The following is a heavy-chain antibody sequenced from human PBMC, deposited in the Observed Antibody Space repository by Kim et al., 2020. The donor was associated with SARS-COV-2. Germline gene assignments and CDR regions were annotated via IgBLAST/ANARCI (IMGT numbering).Heavy chain of an antibody. V-gene: IGHV4-31*03. CDR3: ARANYYDSSGHLDFDY. Sequence: SETLSLTCPVSGGSISRGGYYWSWIRQHPGKGLEWIVYIYYSGNTYYNPSLKSRVTISVDTSKNHFSLKLSSVTAADTAVYYCARANYYDSSGHLDFDYWGQGTLVTVSS. CDR2: IYYSGNT. CDR1: GGSISRGGYY. D-gene: IGHD3-22*01. J-gene: IGHJ4*02.